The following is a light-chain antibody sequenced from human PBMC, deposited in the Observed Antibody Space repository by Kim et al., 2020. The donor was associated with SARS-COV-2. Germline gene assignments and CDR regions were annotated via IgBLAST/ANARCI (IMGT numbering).Light chain of an antibody. J-gene: IGLJ2*01. CDR1: RLGEKY. Sequence: SYELTQPPSVSVSPGQTATITCSGDRLGEKYACWYQQKPGQSPEVVIYQDTKRPSEIPERFSGSNSGNTATLTISRTQTMDEADYYCQVWDSTTTVFGGGTKLTVL. V-gene: IGLV3-1*01. CDR3: QVWDSTTTV. CDR2: QDT.